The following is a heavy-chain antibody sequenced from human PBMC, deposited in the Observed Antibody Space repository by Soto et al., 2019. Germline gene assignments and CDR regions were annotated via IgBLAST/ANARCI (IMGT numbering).Heavy chain of an antibody. Sequence: QVQLQESGPGLVKPSQTLSLTCTVSGGSISSGGYYWSWIRQHPGKGLEWIGYIYYSGSTYYNPSLESRVTISVETSKNQFSLKLSSVTAADTAVYYCARGSIAVDGRFDYWGQGTLVTVSS. CDR2: IYYSGST. CDR1: GGSISSGGYY. J-gene: IGHJ4*02. CDR3: ARGSIAVDGRFDY. V-gene: IGHV4-31*03. D-gene: IGHD6-19*01.